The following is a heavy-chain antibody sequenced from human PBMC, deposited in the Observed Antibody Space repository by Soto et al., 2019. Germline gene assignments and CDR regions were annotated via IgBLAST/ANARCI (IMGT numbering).Heavy chain of an antibody. V-gene: IGHV3-33*01. CDR3: ARDGGRGYCSGGSCYIAVNYFDY. J-gene: IGHJ4*02. D-gene: IGHD2-15*01. Sequence: GGSLRLSCAASGFTFSSYGMHWVRQAPGKGLEWVAVIWYDGSNKYYADSVKGRFTISRDNSKNTLYLQMNSLRAEDTAVYYCARDGGRGYCSGGSCYIAVNYFDYWGQGTLVTVSS. CDR1: GFTFSSYG. CDR2: IWYDGSNK.